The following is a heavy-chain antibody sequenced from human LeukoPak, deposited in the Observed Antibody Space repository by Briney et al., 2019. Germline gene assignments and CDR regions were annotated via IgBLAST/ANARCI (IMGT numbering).Heavy chain of an antibody. V-gene: IGHV5-51*01. J-gene: IGHJ3*01. CDR3: ARPNITSYYDSRGYDAFDV. D-gene: IGHD3-22*01. CDR2: IYPDDSDT. CDR1: GYRFNAYW. Sequence: NPGESLQISCKGSGYRFNAYWIAWVRQMPGKGLEWMGIIYPDDSDTRYSPSFQGQVTISADKSVGTAYLQWSSLKASDTAMYYCARPNITSYYDSRGYDAFDVWGQGTMVTVSS.